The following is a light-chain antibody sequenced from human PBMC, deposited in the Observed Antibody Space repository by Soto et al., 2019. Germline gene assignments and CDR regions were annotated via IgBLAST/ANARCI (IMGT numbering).Light chain of an antibody. V-gene: IGKV1-5*01. CDR3: QHMRT. CDR2: DAS. J-gene: IGKJ1*01. CDR1: QNINNW. Sequence: QMTQSPFTLSASIGDRVTITCRARQNINNWIAWYQQKPGKAPKFLIYDASTLESGVPSRFSGSGFGTEFSLTISSLQPDDFGSYYCQHMRTFGQGTKV.